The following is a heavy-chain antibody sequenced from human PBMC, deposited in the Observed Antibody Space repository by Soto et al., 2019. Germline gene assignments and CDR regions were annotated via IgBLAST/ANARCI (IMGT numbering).Heavy chain of an antibody. Sequence: QVQLVQSGAEVKKPGASVKVSCKASGYTFTGYYMHWVRQAPGQGLEWMGWINPNSGGTNYAQKLQGWVSMTRDTSISTAYMELSRLRSDDTAVYYCARDSGSYLNGYFDLWGRGTLVTVSS. D-gene: IGHD1-26*01. CDR1: GYTFTGYY. CDR2: INPNSGGT. V-gene: IGHV1-2*04. CDR3: ARDSGSYLNGYFDL. J-gene: IGHJ2*01.